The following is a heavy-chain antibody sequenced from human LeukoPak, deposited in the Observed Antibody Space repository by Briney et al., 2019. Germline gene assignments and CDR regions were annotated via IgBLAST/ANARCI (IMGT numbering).Heavy chain of an antibody. CDR2: IYYSGST. D-gene: IGHD3-3*01. CDR3: ARDLRQEWQPNRYGMDV. CDR1: GGSISSFY. Sequence: SETLSLTCTVSGGSISSFYWSWIRQPPGKGLEWIGYIYYSGSTIYNPSLKSRVTILVDMSKNQFSLKLSSVTAADTAVYYCARDLRQEWQPNRYGMDVWGQGTTVTVSS. V-gene: IGHV4-59*01. J-gene: IGHJ6*02.